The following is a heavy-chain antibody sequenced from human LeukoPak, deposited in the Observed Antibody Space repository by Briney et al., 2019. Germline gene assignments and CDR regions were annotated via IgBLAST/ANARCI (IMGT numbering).Heavy chain of an antibody. D-gene: IGHD3-10*01. CDR1: GFTFSSYS. Sequence: GGSLRLSCAASGFTFSSYSMNWVRQAPGKGLEWVSSISSSSSYIYYADSVKGRFTISRDNSKNSLYLQMNSLRAEDTAVYYCARHWIPYITMVRGVTPNYFDYWGQGTLVTVSS. V-gene: IGHV3-21*01. J-gene: IGHJ4*02. CDR2: ISSSSSYI. CDR3: ARHWIPYITMVRGVTPNYFDY.